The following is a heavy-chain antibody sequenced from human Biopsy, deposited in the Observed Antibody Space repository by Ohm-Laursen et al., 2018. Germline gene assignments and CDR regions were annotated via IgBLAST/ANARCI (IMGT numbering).Heavy chain of an antibody. CDR3: AKDYRDSRGIFGIVVVRPLDY. CDR1: GFTFSSYG. V-gene: IGHV3-30*18. J-gene: IGHJ4*02. Sequence: SLRLSCAASGFTFSSYGMHWVRQAPGKGLEWVATMSYDGTQKYYGDSVKGRFTISRDNSKNTLYLQMNSLRAEDTAVYYCAKDYRDSRGIFGIVVVRPLDYWGQGTLVTVSS. D-gene: IGHD3-22*01. CDR2: MSYDGTQK.